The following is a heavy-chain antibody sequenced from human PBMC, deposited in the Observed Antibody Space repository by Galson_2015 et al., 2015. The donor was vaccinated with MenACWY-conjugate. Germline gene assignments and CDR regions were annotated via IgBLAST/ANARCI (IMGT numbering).Heavy chain of an antibody. CDR1: GYTFTSYD. CDR2: INPNSGDT. J-gene: IGHJ6*02. CDR3: AREVDFYGMDV. Sequence: SVKVSCKASGYTFTSYDMHWVRQAPGQGLEWMGWINPNSGDTNYAQNFQGWVTITRDTSISTAYMELSRLRSDDTAVYYCAREVDFYGMDVWGQGTTVTVSS. V-gene: IGHV1-2*04.